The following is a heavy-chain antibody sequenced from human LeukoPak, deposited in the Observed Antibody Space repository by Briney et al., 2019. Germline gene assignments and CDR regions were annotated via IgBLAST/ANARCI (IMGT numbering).Heavy chain of an antibody. V-gene: IGHV1-2*06. CDR3: ARDFRDCSSTSCYAGSDY. CDR2: INPRSGGT. CDR1: GYTFTGFY. Sequence: GASVKVSCKASGYTFTGFYIHFVRQAPGQGLEWMGRINPRSGGTTYSQQFQGRVTMTRDTSTSTVYMELSSLRSEDTAVYYCARDFRDCSSTSCYAGSDYWGQGTLVTVSS. D-gene: IGHD2-2*01. J-gene: IGHJ4*02.